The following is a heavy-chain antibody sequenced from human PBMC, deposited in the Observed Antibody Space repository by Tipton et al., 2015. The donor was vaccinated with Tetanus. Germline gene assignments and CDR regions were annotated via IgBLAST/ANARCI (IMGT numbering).Heavy chain of an antibody. Sequence: QMQLVQSGAEVKKPGASVKVSCKASGYTFTGYYMHWVRQAPGQGLEWMGWINPNSGGTNYAQKFQGRVTMARDTSISTAYMELSRLRSDDTAVYYCARISFWGSPYGMDVWGQGTTVTVSS. V-gene: IGHV1-2*02. D-gene: IGHD3-16*01. CDR2: INPNSGGT. CDR3: ARISFWGSPYGMDV. J-gene: IGHJ6*02. CDR1: GYTFTGYY.